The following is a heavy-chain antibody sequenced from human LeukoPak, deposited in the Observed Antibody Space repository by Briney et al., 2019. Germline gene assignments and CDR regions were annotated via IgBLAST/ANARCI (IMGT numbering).Heavy chain of an antibody. CDR1: GYSFSDFH. V-gene: IGHV1-2*02. CDR3: ARDYSDGYNRRDAFDF. Sequence: ASVKVSCKASGYSFSDFHIHWVRQAPGQRLEWMGWINPKSGATSYAERFRGRVTMTRDTSFNTLYMEPSSLNSDDTPVFYCARDYSDGYNRRDAFDFWGQGTTLIVSS. CDR2: INPKSGAT. J-gene: IGHJ3*01. D-gene: IGHD3-22*01.